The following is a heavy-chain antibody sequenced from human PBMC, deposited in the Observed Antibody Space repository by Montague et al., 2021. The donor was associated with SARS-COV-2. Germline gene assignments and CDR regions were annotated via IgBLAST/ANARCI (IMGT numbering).Heavy chain of an antibody. V-gene: IGHV4-38-2*02. J-gene: IGHJ5*02. D-gene: IGHD3-10*01. CDR1: GYSISSCYY. CDR3: ARDCYDYGSGCYQRWFDP. CDR2: IYHSGST. Sequence: SETLSLTCTVSGYSISSCYYWGWIRQPPGKGLEWIGSIYHSGSTYYTPSLKRRITISVGTYKNQFSLKLSSVTAADTAVYYCARDCYDYGSGCYQRWFDPWGQGTLVTVSS.